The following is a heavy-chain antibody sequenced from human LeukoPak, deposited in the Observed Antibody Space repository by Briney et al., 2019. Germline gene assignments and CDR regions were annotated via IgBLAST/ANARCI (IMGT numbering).Heavy chain of an antibody. D-gene: IGHD3-16*02. CDR3: ARDYRIGAIDY. CDR1: GFTVSSNC. V-gene: IGHV3-53*01. CDR2: IYNDGST. J-gene: IGHJ4*02. Sequence: GGSLRLSCVASGFTVSSNCMSWVRQAPGKGLEWVSIIYNDGSTFYADSVKGRFTISRDNSKNTLYLQMDSLSAEDTAVYYCARDYRIGAIDYWGQGTLVTVSS.